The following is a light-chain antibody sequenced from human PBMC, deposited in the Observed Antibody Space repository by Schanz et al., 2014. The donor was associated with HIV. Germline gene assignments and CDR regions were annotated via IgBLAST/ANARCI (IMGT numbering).Light chain of an antibody. CDR2: EAS. V-gene: IGKV1-5*03. CDR3: QQYTPYSHT. Sequence: DIQMTQFPSTLSASVGDRVTITCRASQGIGTWLAWYQQKPGKAPELLIYEASTLKSGVPLRFTGSGSGTEFALTISSLQPDDFATYYCQQYTPYSHTFGQGTTLEI. J-gene: IGKJ2*01. CDR1: QGIGTW.